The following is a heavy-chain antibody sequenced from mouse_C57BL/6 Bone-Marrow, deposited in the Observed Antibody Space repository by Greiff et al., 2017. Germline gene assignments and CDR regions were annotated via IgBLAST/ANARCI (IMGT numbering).Heavy chain of an antibody. Sequence: QVQLKESGAELARPGASVKLSCKASGYTFTSYGISWVKQRTGQGLEWIGEIYPRSGNTYYNAKFKGKATLTADKSSSTAYMELRSLTSEDSAVYFCARLGPHYYSSSWEIDVWSTGTTVTVSS. CDR3: ARLGPHYYSSSWEIDV. D-gene: IGHD1-1*01. V-gene: IGHV1-81*01. CDR2: IYPRSGNT. CDR1: GYTFTSYG. J-gene: IGHJ1*03.